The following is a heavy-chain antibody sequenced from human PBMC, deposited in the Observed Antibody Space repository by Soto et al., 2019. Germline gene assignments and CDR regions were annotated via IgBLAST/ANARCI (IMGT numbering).Heavy chain of an antibody. CDR3: ARDPEWELGEYFQH. Sequence: QVQLVQPGAEVKKPGSSVKVSCKASGGTFSSYAISWVRQAPGQGLEWMGGIIPILGTANYAQKLQGRVTIPADESTSTAYMELSSLRSEDTAVYYCARDPEWELGEYFQHWGQGTLVTVSS. D-gene: IGHD1-26*01. CDR1: GGTFSSYA. CDR2: IIPILGTA. V-gene: IGHV1-69*01. J-gene: IGHJ1*01.